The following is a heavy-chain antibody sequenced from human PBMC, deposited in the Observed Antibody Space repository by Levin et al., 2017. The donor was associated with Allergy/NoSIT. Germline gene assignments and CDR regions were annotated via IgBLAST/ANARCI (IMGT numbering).Heavy chain of an antibody. CDR1: GFTFSRDT. V-gene: IGHV3-21*01. J-gene: IGHJ4*02. Sequence: GESLKISCAASGFTFSRDTMNWVRQAPGKGLEWVSSISSGSTYIYYADSVKGRFTISRDNAKNSLYLQMISLRAEDTALYYCARDPQADTAMVNWGQGTLVTVSS. CDR3: ARDPQADTAMVN. D-gene: IGHD5-18*01. CDR2: ISSGSTYI.